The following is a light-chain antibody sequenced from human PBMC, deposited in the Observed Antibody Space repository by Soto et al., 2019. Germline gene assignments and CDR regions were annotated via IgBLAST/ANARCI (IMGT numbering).Light chain of an antibody. CDR1: SSDVGGYNY. Sequence: LTQPASVSGSPGQSITISYTGTSSDVGGYNYVSWYQQHPGKAPQLMIYVVSSRPSGVSHRFSGSKSGTTASLTISGLQAEDEAYYFCSSYTAITTTRVFGGGTKVTVL. V-gene: IGLV2-14*03. J-gene: IGLJ2*01. CDR3: SSYTAITTTRV. CDR2: VVS.